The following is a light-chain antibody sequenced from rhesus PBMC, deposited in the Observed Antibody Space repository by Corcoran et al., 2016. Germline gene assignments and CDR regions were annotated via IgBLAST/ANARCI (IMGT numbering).Light chain of an antibody. Sequence: DIVMTQTPPSLPVTPGEPASISCRSSQSLLHLDGRSYLYWYLQKPGQPPRLLIYRVSNRFSGVQDRFRGSGSGRDFKLKFSRVKAEDFGVYYSMQALHTPYSFGQGTKVEIK. CDR3: MQALHTPYS. V-gene: IGKV2-73*01. J-gene: IGKJ2*01. CDR2: RVS. CDR1: QSLLHLDGRSY.